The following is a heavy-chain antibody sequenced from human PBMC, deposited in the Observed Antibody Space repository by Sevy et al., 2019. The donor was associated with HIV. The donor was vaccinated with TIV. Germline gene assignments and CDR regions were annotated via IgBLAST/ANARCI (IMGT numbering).Heavy chain of an antibody. CDR1: AITLTPYW. CDR3: SRGLYYYDMRGHQEPGDY. J-gene: IGHJ4*02. CDR2: INSDGSST. D-gene: IGHD3-22*01. V-gene: IGHV3-74*01. Sequence: GGSLRLSCAASAITLTPYWMHWVRQVPGKGLEWVSRINSDGSSTSYAESVKGRFTISRDNGKNTLYLQMKSLRVEDTAVYFCSRGLYYYDMRGHQEPGDYWGQGVLVTVSS.